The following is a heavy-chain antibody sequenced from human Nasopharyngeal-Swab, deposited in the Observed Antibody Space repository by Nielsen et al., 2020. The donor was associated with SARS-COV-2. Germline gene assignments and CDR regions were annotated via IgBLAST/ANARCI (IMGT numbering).Heavy chain of an antibody. D-gene: IGHD2-2*01. CDR1: GGTFSSYA. V-gene: IGHV1-69*13. Sequence: SVKVSCKASGGTFSSYAISWVRQAPGQGLEWMGGIIPIFGTANYAQKFQGRVTITADESTSTAYMELSSLRSEDTAVYYCARALGYCSSTSCAIGYWGQGTLVTVSS. CDR3: ARALGYCSSTSCAIGY. CDR2: IIPIFGTA. J-gene: IGHJ4*02.